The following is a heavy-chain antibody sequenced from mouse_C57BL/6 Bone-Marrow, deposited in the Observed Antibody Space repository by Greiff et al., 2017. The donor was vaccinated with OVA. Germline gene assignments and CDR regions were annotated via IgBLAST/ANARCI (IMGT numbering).Heavy chain of an antibody. CDR1: GYTFTSYW. CDR2: IYPGNSDT. D-gene: IGHD2-1*01. Sequence: EVQLQESGTVLARPGASVKMSCKTSGYTFTSYWMHWVKQRPGQGLEWIGAIYPGNSDTSYNQKFKGKAKLTAVTSASTAYMELSRLTNEDSAVYYCTRVFYYGNYRDYFDYWGQGTTLTVSS. V-gene: IGHV1-5*01. J-gene: IGHJ2*01. CDR3: TRVFYYGNYRDYFDY.